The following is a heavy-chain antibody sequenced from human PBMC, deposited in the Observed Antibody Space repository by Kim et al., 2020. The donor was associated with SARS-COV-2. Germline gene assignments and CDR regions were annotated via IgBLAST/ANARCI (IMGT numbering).Heavy chain of an antibody. CDR1: RGSISSSAYY. V-gene: IGHV4-39*01. CDR2: ISYSGTT. D-gene: IGHD6-25*01. CDR3: ARRGGSPYYYFGIDV. J-gene: IGHJ6*02. Sequence: SETLSLTCTVSRGSISSSAYYWGWIRQPPGKGLEWIGSISYSGTTHYSPSLKSRVSISVDTSKNQFSLKLTSVTAADTAVYYCARRGGSPYYYFGIDVWGQGTTVTVSS.